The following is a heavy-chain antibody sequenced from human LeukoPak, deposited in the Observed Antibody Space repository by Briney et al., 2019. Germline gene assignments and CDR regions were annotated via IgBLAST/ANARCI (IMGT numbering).Heavy chain of an antibody. J-gene: IGHJ4*02. CDR3: ARDSSLVGGVIIPLNY. CDR1: GYTFTGYY. Sequence: ASVKVSCKASGYTFTGYYMHWVRQAPGQGLEWMGWINPNSGGTNYAQKFQGRVTMPRDTSISTAYMELSRLRSDDTAVYYCARDSSLVGGVIIPLNYRGQEPLVTLSP. V-gene: IGHV1-2*02. CDR2: INPNSGGT. D-gene: IGHD3-10*01.